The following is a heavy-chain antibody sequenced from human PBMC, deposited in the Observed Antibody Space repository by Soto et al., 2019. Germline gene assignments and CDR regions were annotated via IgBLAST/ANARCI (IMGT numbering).Heavy chain of an antibody. V-gene: IGHV3-7*01. CDR3: ARTKSSIAARPEGKFDP. CDR1: GFTFSSYW. Sequence: GGSLRLSCAASGFTFSSYWMSWVRQAPGKGLEWVANIKQDGSEKYYVDSVKGRFTISRDNAKNSLYLQMNSLRAEDTAVYYCARTKSSIAARPEGKFDPWGQGTLVTVSS. J-gene: IGHJ5*02. CDR2: IKQDGSEK. D-gene: IGHD6-6*01.